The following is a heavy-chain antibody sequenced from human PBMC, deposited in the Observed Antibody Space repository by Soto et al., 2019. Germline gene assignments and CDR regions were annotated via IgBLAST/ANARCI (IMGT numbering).Heavy chain of an antibody. J-gene: IGHJ4*02. Sequence: PGGSLRLSCAASGFTFSDYYMTWIRQAPGKGLEWVSYISSSSSYTNYADSVKGRFTTSRDNAKNSLYLHMNSLRAEDTAVYYCASGRNGWYNDYGGQGTLVTVSS. CDR3: ASGRNGWYNDY. D-gene: IGHD6-19*01. CDR1: GFTFSDYY. V-gene: IGHV3-11*06. CDR2: ISSSSSYT.